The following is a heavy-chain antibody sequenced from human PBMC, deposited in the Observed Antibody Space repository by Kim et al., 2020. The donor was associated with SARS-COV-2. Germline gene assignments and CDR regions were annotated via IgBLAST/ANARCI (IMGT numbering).Heavy chain of an antibody. D-gene: IGHD1-26*01. Sequence: GGSLRLSCAASGFTFSNYVMSWVRQAPGKGPEWVSVISGGGVSTYYADSVKGRFTISRDNSKNTLFLQMNSLRAEDTAVYYCAKDRAVGATLPYYFDYWGQETLVTVSS. J-gene: IGHJ4*02. V-gene: IGHV3-23*01. CDR3: AKDRAVGATLPYYFDY. CDR2: ISGGGVST. CDR1: GFTFSNYV.